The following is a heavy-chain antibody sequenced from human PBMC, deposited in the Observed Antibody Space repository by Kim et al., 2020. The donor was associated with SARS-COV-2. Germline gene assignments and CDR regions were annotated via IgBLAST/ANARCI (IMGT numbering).Heavy chain of an antibody. D-gene: IGHD5-12*01. CDR3: TRATRGTPSGYAIY. J-gene: IGHJ4*02. Sequence: YAQKLQGRVTMTTDTSTSTAYMELRSLRSDDTAVYYCTRATRGTPSGYAIYWGQGTLVTVSS. V-gene: IGHV1-18*01.